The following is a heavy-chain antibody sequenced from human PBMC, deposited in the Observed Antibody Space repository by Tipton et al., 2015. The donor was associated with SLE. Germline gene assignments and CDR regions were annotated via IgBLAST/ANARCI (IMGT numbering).Heavy chain of an antibody. CDR3: ARGEVVDTFNI. J-gene: IGHJ3*02. CDR1: GFTFSSYA. D-gene: IGHD2-2*01. V-gene: IGHV3-23*01. CDR2: ISGSGGST. Sequence: SLRLSCAASGFTFSSYAMSWVRQAPGKGLEWVSVISGSGGSTYYADSVKGRFTISRDNSKNTLYLQMNSLRAEDTAVYYCARGEVVDTFNIWGQGTVVTVSS.